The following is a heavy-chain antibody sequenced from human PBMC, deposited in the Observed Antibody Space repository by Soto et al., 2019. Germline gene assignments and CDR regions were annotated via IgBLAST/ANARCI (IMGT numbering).Heavy chain of an antibody. CDR1: GFTVSSNY. D-gene: IGHD1-26*01. CDR3: AREWSGSYYLGYFDL. CDR2: IYSGGST. Sequence: EVQLVESGGGLVQPGGSLRLSCAASGFTVSSNYMSWVRQAPGKGLEWVSVIYSGGSTYYADSVKGRCTISRDNSKNTLYLQIKSLRAEDTAVYYCAREWSGSYYLGYFDLWGRGTLVTVSS. J-gene: IGHJ2*01. V-gene: IGHV3-66*01.